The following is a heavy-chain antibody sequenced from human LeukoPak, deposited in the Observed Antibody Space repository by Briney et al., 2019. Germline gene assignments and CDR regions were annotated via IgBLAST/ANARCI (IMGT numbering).Heavy chain of an antibody. J-gene: IGHJ4*02. D-gene: IGHD3/OR15-3a*01. CDR3: ARTGLGMYSFDY. V-gene: IGHV3-48*03. Sequence: PGGSLRLSCAASGFTFSSYEMNWVRQAPGKGLEWVSYISSSGSTIYYADSVKGRFTISSDNAKNSLFLQMNTLRAEDTAVYYCARTGLGMYSFDYWGQGTLVTVSP. CDR1: GFTFSSYE. CDR2: ISSSGSTI.